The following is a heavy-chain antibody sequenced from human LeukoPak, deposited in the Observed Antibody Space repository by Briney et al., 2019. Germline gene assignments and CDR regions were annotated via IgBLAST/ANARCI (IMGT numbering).Heavy chain of an antibody. J-gene: IGHJ5*02. Sequence: GASVKVSCKASGYTFTSYDNNWVRQATGQGLEWMGWMNPNSGNTGYAQKFQGRVTMTRNTSISTAYMELSSLRSEDTAVYYCARGDSIAVAGGYWFDPWGQGTLVTVSS. D-gene: IGHD6-19*01. CDR1: GYTFTSYD. V-gene: IGHV1-8*01. CDR3: ARGDSIAVAGGYWFDP. CDR2: MNPNSGNT.